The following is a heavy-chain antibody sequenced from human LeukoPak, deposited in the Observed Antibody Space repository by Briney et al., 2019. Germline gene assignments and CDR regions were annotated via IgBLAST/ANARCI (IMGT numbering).Heavy chain of an antibody. CDR1: GFTFSSYA. J-gene: IGHJ4*02. Sequence: PGGSLRLSCAASGFTFSSYAISWVRQAPGQGLERMGGIIPIFGTANYAQKFQGRVTITADESTSTAYMELSSLRSEDTAVYYCARTAFFYYDSSDLVESQYYFDYWGQGTLVTVSS. CDR3: ARTAFFYYDSSDLVESQYYFDY. D-gene: IGHD3-22*01. CDR2: IIPIFGTA. V-gene: IGHV1-69*01.